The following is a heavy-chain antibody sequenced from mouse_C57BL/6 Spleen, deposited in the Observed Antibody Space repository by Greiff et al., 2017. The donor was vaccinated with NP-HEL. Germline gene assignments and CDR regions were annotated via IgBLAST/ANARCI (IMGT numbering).Heavy chain of an antibody. D-gene: IGHD2-4*01. CDR2: INYDGSST. Sequence: EVKVVESEGGLVQPGSSMKLSCTASGFTFSDYYMAWVRQVPEKGLEWVANINYDGSSTYYLDSLKSRFIISRDNAKNILYLQMSSLKSEDTATYYCARAHIYYDYDVGAMDYWGQGTSVTVSS. J-gene: IGHJ4*01. CDR1: GFTFSDYY. V-gene: IGHV5-16*01. CDR3: ARAHIYYDYDVGAMDY.